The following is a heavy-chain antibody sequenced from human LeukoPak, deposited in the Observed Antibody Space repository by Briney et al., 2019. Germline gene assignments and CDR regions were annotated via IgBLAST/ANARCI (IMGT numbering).Heavy chain of an antibody. CDR2: IYPRDSDL. CDR3: ARTRIWDAFDI. Sequence: GESLKISCKTSGYSFTDYWIGWVRQMPGKGLDWMGIIYPRDSDLRYGPSFQGQVTMSVDKSISTAYLQWSSLKASDTAMYYCARTRIWDAFDIWGQGTMVTVST. CDR1: GYSFTDYW. V-gene: IGHV5-51*01. J-gene: IGHJ3*02.